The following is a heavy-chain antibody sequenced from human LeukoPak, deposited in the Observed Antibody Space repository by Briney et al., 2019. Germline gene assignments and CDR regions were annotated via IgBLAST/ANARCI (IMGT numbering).Heavy chain of an antibody. CDR3: AKDPIAARRLARRGHYYYYMDV. J-gene: IGHJ6*03. CDR2: IRYDGSNK. D-gene: IGHD6-6*01. Sequence: PGGSLRLSCAASGFTFSSYGMHWVRQAPGKGLEWVAFIRYDGSNKYYADSVEGRFTISRDNSKNTLHLQMNSLRAEDTAVYYCAKDPIAARRLARRGHYYYYMDVWGKGTTVTVSS. CDR1: GFTFSSYG. V-gene: IGHV3-30*02.